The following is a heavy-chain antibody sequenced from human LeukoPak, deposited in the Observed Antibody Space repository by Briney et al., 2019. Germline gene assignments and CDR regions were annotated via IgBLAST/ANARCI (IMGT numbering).Heavy chain of an antibody. CDR2: INSDGSST. Sequence: GGSLRLSCAASGFTFDDYGMSWVRQAPGKGLVWVSRINSDGSSTSYADSVKGRFTISRDNAKNTLYLQMNSLRAEDTAVYYCARRYCSSTSCYHFDYWGQGTLVTVSS. D-gene: IGHD2-2*01. V-gene: IGHV3-74*01. CDR3: ARRYCSSTSCYHFDY. CDR1: GFTFDDYG. J-gene: IGHJ4*02.